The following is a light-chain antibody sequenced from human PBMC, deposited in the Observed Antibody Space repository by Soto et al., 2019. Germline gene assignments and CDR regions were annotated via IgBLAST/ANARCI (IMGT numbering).Light chain of an antibody. CDR1: QSVTSSH. V-gene: IGKV3-20*01. CDR3: HPYGSSRT. Sequence: EIVLTQSPGTLSLSPGERATLSRRASQSVTSSHLAWYQQKPGQAPRLLIFGASNRATGIPDRFSGSGSGTDFTLTINRLEPEDFAVYYCHPYGSSRTFGQGTKVDIK. J-gene: IGKJ1*01. CDR2: GAS.